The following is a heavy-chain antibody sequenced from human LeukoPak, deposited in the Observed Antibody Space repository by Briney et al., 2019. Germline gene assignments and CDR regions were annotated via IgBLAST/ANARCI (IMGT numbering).Heavy chain of an antibody. CDR2: ITSTSSTI. Sequence: QAGGSLRLSCAASGFTFSSRSMNWIRQAPGKGLQWISYITSTSSTIYYAESVKGRFIISRDNAKNSLYLVMNSLRDEDTAVYHCARGGPTYGFFDYWGQGALVTVSS. CDR1: GFTFSSRS. D-gene: IGHD3-10*01. CDR3: ARGGPTYGFFDY. V-gene: IGHV3-48*02. J-gene: IGHJ4*02.